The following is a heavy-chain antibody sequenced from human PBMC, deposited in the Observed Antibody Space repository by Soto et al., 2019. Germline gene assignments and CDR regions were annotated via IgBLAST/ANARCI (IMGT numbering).Heavy chain of an antibody. J-gene: IGHJ6*02. CDR3: ARDSRFLEWLPQGSPNYYGMDV. V-gene: IGHV3-53*01. CDR1: GFTVSSNY. D-gene: IGHD3-3*01. Sequence: GGSLRLSCAASGFTVSSNYMSWVRQAPGKGLEWVSVIYSGGSTYYPDSVKGRFTISRDNSKNTLYLQMNSLRAEDTAVYYCARDSRFLEWLPQGSPNYYGMDVWGQGTTVTVSS. CDR2: IYSGGST.